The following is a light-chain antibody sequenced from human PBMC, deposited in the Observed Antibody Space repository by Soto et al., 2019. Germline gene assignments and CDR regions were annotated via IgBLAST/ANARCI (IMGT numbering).Light chain of an antibody. CDR1: QSVSSN. CDR2: GAS. Sequence: EIVMTQSPATLSVSPGERATLSCRASQSVSSNLAGYQQKPGQAPRLLIYGASTRATGIPARFSGSGSGTEFNLTISSLQSEDFAVYYCQQYNNWPRTFVQGTKVEIK. J-gene: IGKJ1*01. CDR3: QQYNNWPRT. V-gene: IGKV3-15*01.